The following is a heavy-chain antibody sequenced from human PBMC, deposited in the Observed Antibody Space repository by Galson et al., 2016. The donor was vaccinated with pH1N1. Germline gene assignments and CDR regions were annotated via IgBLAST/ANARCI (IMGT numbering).Heavy chain of an antibody. CDR3: ARDQGGYGSGSFPAYYYYMDV. CDR2: ISSSSSTI. V-gene: IGHV3-48*04. CDR1: GFTFSSYS. J-gene: IGHJ6*03. Sequence: SLRLSCAASGFTFSSYSMNWARQAPGKGLEWVSYISSSSSTIYYADSVKGRFTISRDNAKNSLYLQMNSLRAEDTAVYYCARDQGGYGSGSFPAYYYYMDVWGKGTTVTVSS. D-gene: IGHD3-10*01.